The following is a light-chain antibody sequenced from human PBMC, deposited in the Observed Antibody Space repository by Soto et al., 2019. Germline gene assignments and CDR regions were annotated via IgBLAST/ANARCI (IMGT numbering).Light chain of an antibody. J-gene: IGKJ4*01. CDR3: QHYANWPLT. Sequence: EIVMKQNLARPSVSPGEGATLSCRASQGIGSTLAWYQQKPGQTPRLLIYDTSIRATGVPARFRGSASGTEFTLTITSLQSEDFAVYYCQHYANWPLTFGGGTKVDIK. CDR2: DTS. CDR1: QGIGST. V-gene: IGKV3-15*01.